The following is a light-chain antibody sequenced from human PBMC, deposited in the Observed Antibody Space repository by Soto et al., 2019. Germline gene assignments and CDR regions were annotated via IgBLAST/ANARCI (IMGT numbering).Light chain of an antibody. V-gene: IGKV1-39*01. CDR1: RSIRAY. Sequence: DIQMTQSPSSLSASVGDTVTISCRASRSIRAYLNWYQHKPGKAPNLLNYGVTTLHSGVPSRFSGSGSQTDFSLTISSLQPGDFATYYCQQTFSVTPLTFGGGTKVEI. J-gene: IGKJ4*01. CDR3: QQTFSVTPLT. CDR2: GVT.